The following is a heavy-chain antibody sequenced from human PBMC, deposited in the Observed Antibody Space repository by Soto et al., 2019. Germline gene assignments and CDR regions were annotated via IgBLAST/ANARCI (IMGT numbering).Heavy chain of an antibody. D-gene: IGHD1-7*01. Sequence: QPAGSLTLSSAASGFTFSIYGMHWVRQAPGNGLEWVAVISYDGSNKYYADSVKGRFTISRDNSKNTLYLQMNSLRAEDTAVYYCAKDKLELLSGGYYYGMDVWGQGTTVTVSS. CDR3: AKDKLELLSGGYYYGMDV. V-gene: IGHV3-30*18. CDR1: GFTFSIYG. J-gene: IGHJ6*02. CDR2: ISYDGSNK.